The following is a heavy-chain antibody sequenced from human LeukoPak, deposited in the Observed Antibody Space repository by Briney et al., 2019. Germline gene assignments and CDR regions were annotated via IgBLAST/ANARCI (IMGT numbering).Heavy chain of an antibody. CDR1: GGSFSGYY. CDR2: INHSGST. V-gene: IGHV4-34*01. J-gene: IGHJ4*02. D-gene: IGHD3-10*01. Sequence: SETLSLTCAVYGGSFSGYYWSWIRQPPGKGLEWIGEINHSGSTNYNPSLKSRVTISVDTSKNQFSLKLSSVTAADTAVYYCAMGITMVRVLLDYWGQGTLVTVSS. CDR3: AMGITMVRVLLDY.